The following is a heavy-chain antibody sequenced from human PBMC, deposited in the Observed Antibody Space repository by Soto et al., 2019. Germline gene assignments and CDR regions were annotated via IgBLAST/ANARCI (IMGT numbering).Heavy chain of an antibody. J-gene: IGHJ4*02. CDR2: ITAGGGST. CDR1: GFTLSSFA. D-gene: IGHD3-22*01. CDR3: VKDAMNYYDTSGTLGC. V-gene: IGHV3-23*01. Sequence: PGGSLRLSCAASGFTLSSFAMSWVRQAPGKGLEWVSAITAGGGSTYYADSVKGRFTISRDNSKNTLSLQMDSLRAEDTAIYYCVKDAMNYYDTSGTLGCWGQGTLVTVSS.